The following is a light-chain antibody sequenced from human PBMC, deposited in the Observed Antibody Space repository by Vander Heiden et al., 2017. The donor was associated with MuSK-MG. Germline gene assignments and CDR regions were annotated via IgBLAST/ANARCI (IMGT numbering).Light chain of an antibody. V-gene: IGKV1-39*01. CDR1: QSISSY. J-gene: IGKJ1*01. Sequence: DIQMTQSPSSLSASVGDRVTITCRASQSISSYLNWYQQKPGKAPKLLIYAASSLQSGVPSRFTGSGSGTDFTLSISSLQPEDIATYYCQQSDSTPQTFGQGTKVEIK. CDR3: QQSDSTPQT. CDR2: AAS.